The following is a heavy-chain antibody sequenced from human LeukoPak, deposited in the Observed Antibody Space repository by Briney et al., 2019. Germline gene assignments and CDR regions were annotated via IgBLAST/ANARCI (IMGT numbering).Heavy chain of an antibody. Sequence: ASVKVSCKASGYTFTSYYMHWVRQAPGQGLEWMGIINPSGGSTSYAQKFQGRVTMTRDMSTSTVYMELSSLRSEDTAVYYCAREHSTSYYDSSGYYYWGQGTLVTVSS. CDR2: INPSGGST. J-gene: IGHJ4*02. CDR1: GYTFTSYY. D-gene: IGHD3-22*01. V-gene: IGHV1-46*01. CDR3: AREHSTSYYDSSGYYY.